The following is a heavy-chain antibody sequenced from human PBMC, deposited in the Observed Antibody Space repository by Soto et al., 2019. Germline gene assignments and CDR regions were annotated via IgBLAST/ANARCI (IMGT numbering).Heavy chain of an antibody. CDR1: GYSFSTYW. V-gene: IGHV5-51*01. D-gene: IGHD4-17*01. CDR2: IYPSDSDT. Sequence: PGESLQITCTGSGYSFSTYWIAWVRQMPGKGLEYMGIIYPSDSDTRYSPSFQGQVTISADKSINTADLQWSSLKASDTAMYYCARHGFYGDYSSNYFDPWGQGTLVTVSS. CDR3: ARHGFYGDYSSNYFDP. J-gene: IGHJ5*02.